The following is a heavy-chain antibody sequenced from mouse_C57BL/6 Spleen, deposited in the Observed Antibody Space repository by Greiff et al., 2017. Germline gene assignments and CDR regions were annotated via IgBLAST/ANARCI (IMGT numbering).Heavy chain of an antibody. Sequence: QVQLQQSGAALVKPGASVKLSCTASGYTFTSYCMHWVKLRPGRGLAWIGRIDPNSGGTNYNAKFQSKATLTADKPSSTAYMQLSSLTSEYSAVDYCARDYYGRSSYARDYWGQGTSVTVSS. CDR3: ARDYYGRSSYARDY. CDR1: GYTFTSYC. J-gene: IGHJ4*01. CDR2: IDPNSGGT. V-gene: IGHV1-72*01. D-gene: IGHD1-1*01.